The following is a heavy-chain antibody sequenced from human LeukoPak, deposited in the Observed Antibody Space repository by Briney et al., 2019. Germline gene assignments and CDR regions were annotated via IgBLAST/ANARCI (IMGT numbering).Heavy chain of an antibody. J-gene: IGHJ3*02. CDR2: IKQDGSEK. CDR1: GFTFSSYW. Sequence: GGSLRLSCAASGFTFSSYWMSWVRQAPGKGLEWVANIKQDGSEKYYVDSVKGRFTISRDNAKNSLYLQMNSLRAEDTAVYYCARDHARQPLLWFGELLNAFDIWGQGTMVSVSS. V-gene: IGHV3-7*01. CDR3: ARDHARQPLLWFGELLNAFDI. D-gene: IGHD3-10*01.